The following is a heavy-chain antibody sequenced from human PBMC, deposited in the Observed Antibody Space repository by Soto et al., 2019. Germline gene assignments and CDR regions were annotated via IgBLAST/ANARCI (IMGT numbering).Heavy chain of an antibody. V-gene: IGHV1-3*01. Sequence: ASVKVSCKASGSTFTSYAMHWVRQAPGQRLEWMGWINAGNGNTKYSQKFQGRVTITRDTSASTAYMELSSLRSEDTALYYCARNVGPHAFDIWGQGTMVTVSS. J-gene: IGHJ3*02. CDR1: GSTFTSYA. CDR2: INAGNGNT. D-gene: IGHD3-10*02. CDR3: ARNVGPHAFDI.